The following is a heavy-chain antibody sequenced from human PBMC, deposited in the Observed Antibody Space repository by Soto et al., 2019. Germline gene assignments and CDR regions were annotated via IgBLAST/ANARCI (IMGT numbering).Heavy chain of an antibody. CDR1: GGTFSTYT. V-gene: IGHV1-69*08. CDR3: AGDPDSHYNDSHASSYP. J-gene: IGHJ5*02. Sequence: QVQLVQSGAEVKKPGSSVKVSCKASGGTFSTYTITWVRQAPGQGLEWMGRIIPIIGIINYAQKFQGRVTISADKFTGTDYMALTGLRSDDTAVYYCAGDPDSHYNDSHASSYPWGQGTLVTVSS. CDR2: IIPIIGII. D-gene: IGHD4-4*01.